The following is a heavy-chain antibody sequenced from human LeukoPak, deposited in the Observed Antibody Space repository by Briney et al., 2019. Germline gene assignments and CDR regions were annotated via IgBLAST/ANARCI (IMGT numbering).Heavy chain of an antibody. Sequence: PGGSLRLSCAASGFTFSDYYMSWIRQAPGKGLEWVSYISTSGSTIYYADSVKGRFTISRDNAKNSLYLQMNSLRAEDTAVYYCASPIVVVPAAMKAYDYWGQGTLVTVSS. CDR1: GFTFSDYY. CDR2: ISTSGSTI. J-gene: IGHJ4*02. CDR3: ASPIVVVPAAMKAYDY. D-gene: IGHD2-2*01. V-gene: IGHV3-11*04.